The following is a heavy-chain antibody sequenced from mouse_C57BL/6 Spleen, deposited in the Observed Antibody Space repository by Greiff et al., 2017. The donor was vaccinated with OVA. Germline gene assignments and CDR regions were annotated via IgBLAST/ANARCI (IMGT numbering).Heavy chain of an antibody. CDR2: ISNGGGST. J-gene: IGHJ4*01. V-gene: IGHV5-12*01. CDR3: ARGPPKGNYAMDY. CDR1: GFTFSDYY. Sequence: EVQLVESGGGLVQPGGSLKLSCAASGFTFSDYYMYWVRQTPEKRLEWVAYISNGGGSTYYPDTVKGRFTISRDNAKNTLYLQMSRLKSEDTAMYYCARGPPKGNYAMDYWGQGTSVTVSS.